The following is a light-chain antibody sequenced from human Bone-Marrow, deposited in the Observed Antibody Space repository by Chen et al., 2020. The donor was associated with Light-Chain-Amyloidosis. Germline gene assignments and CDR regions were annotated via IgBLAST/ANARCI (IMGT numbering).Light chain of an antibody. CDR1: RSNIGAGYD. J-gene: IGLJ3*02. CDR3: QSYDRSLSGWV. Sequence: QSVLTQPPSVSGAPGQRVTLSCTGSRSNIGAGYDVHWYQQLPGTAPKLIIYGNSNRPSGGADRISGSKSGDSASLAITGLQAEDEAEDYCQSYDRSLSGWVFGGGTKLTVL. CDR2: GNS. V-gene: IGLV1-40*01.